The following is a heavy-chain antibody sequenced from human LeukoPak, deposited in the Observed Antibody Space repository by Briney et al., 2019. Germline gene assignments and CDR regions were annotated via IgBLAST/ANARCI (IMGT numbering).Heavy chain of an antibody. CDR1: SGSISISNNF. J-gene: IGHJ4*02. D-gene: IGHD6-19*01. CDR3: AFSGWFWGAFDY. CDR2: RSSTGIT. V-gene: IGHV4-39*01. Sequence: SETLSLTCSVSSGSISISNNFWGWIRQPPGKGLEWIASRSSTGITHYHPSLESRISVSVETSKSQFSLKLTSLTAADTAVYYCAFSGWFWGAFDYWGQGILVTVSS.